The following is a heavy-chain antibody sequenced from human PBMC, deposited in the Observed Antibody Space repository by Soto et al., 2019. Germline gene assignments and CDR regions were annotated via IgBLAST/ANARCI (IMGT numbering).Heavy chain of an antibody. CDR2: INSDGSST. J-gene: IGHJ4*02. Sequence: EVQLVESGGGLVQPGGSLRLSCAASGFTFSSYWIHWVRQAPGKGLVWVSRINSDGSSTSYADSVKGRFTISRDNAKNTLYLQMNSLRAEDTAVYYCARQGRGEVAGTKYWGQGTLVTVSS. V-gene: IGHV3-74*01. CDR1: GFTFSSYW. D-gene: IGHD6-19*01. CDR3: ARQGRGEVAGTKY.